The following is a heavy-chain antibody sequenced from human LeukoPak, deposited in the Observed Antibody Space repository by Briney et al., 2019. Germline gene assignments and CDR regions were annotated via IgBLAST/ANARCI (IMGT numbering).Heavy chain of an antibody. CDR1: GFSFRTYD. CDR2: IRFHGSNK. V-gene: IGHV3-30*02. Sequence: PGGSLRLSCAASGFSFRTYDMHWVREAPGKGLEWVAFIRFHGSNKYYADSVKGRFTISRDNSKNTLYLQMNSLRAEDTAVYYCAILDSIVVVPAAMDVGAFDIWGQGTMVTVSS. D-gene: IGHD2-2*01. CDR3: AILDSIVVVPAAMDVGAFDI. J-gene: IGHJ3*02.